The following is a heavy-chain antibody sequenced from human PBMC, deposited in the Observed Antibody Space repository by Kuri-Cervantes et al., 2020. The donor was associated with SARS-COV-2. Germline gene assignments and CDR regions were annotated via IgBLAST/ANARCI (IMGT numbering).Heavy chain of an antibody. CDR1: GFTFSSYA. D-gene: IGHD4-17*01. J-gene: IGHJ2*01. V-gene: IGHV3-64*01. Sequence: GESLKISCAASGFTFSSYAMHWVRQAPGKGLEYVSAISSNGGSTYYANSVKGRFTISRDDSKNTLYLQVGSLRAEDMAVYYCARGPRSGTTVGYFDLWGRGTLVTVSS. CDR3: ARGPRSGTTVGYFDL. CDR2: ISSNGGST.